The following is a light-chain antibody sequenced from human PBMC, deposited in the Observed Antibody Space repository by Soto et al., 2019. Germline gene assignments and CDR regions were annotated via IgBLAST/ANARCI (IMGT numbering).Light chain of an antibody. CDR2: DAS. CDR3: PQRGT. CDR1: QSVSSY. J-gene: IGKJ1*01. Sequence: EIVLTQSPATLSLSPGERATLSCRASQSVSSYLAWYQQKPGQAPRLLIYDASNRATGIPARFSGSGSGTDFTLTISSLEPEDFAVYYCPQRGTFGQGTKVDIK. V-gene: IGKV3-11*01.